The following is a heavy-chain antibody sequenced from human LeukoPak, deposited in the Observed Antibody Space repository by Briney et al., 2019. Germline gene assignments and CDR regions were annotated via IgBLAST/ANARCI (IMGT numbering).Heavy chain of an antibody. CDR3: ARGKRVYDILTGYVFDY. Sequence: SQNLSLTCTVSGGSISSGGYYWSWIRQHPGKGLEWIGYIYYSGSTYYNPSLKSRVTISVDTSKNQFSLKLSSVTAADTAVYYCARGKRVYDILTGYVFDYWGQGTLVTVSS. CDR2: IYYSGST. J-gene: IGHJ4*02. V-gene: IGHV4-31*03. D-gene: IGHD3-9*01. CDR1: GGSISSGGYY.